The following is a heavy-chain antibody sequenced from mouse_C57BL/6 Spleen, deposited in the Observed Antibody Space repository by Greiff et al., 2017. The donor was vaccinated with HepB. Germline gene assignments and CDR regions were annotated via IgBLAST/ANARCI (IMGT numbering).Heavy chain of an antibody. CDR2: IDPETGGT. CDR3: TRRSRNWFDY. Sequence: VQLQQSGAELVRPGASVTLSCKASGYTFTDYDMHWVKQTPVHGLEWIGAIDPETGGTAYNQKFKGKAILTADKSSSTAYMELRSLTSEDSAVYYCTRRSRNWFDYWGQGTTLTVSS. CDR1: GYTFTDYD. V-gene: IGHV1-15*01. D-gene: IGHD4-1*01. J-gene: IGHJ2*01.